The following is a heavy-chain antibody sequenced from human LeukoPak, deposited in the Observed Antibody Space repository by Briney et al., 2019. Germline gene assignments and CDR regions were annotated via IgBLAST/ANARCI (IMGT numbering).Heavy chain of an antibody. CDR3: AGEGSTGLSFDY. J-gene: IGHJ4*02. D-gene: IGHD1-26*01. CDR2: IYYSGST. V-gene: IGHV4-59*01. CDR1: GGSISSYY. Sequence: PSETLSLTCTVSGGSISSYYWSWIRQPPGKGLEWIGYIYYSGSTNYNPSLKSRVTISVDTSKNQFSLKLSSVTAADTAVYYCAGEGSTGLSFDYWGQGTLVTVSS.